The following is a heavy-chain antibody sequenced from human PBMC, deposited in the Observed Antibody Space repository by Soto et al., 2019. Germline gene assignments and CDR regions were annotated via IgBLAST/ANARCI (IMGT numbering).Heavy chain of an antibody. CDR3: ARGPNYDILTGYYIDDAFDI. J-gene: IGHJ3*02. Sequence: QVQLVQSGAEVKKPGSSVKVSCKASGGTFSSYAISWVRQAPGQGLEWMGGIIPIFGTANYAQKFQGRVTITADESTSTAYMELSSLRCEDTAVYYCARGPNYDILTGYYIDDAFDIWGQGTMVTVSS. D-gene: IGHD3-9*01. CDR2: IIPIFGTA. V-gene: IGHV1-69*01. CDR1: GGTFSSYA.